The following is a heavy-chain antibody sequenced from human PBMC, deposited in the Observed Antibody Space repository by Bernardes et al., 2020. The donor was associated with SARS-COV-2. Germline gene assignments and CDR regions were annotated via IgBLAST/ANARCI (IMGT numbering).Heavy chain of an antibody. CDR1: GFSFSRFA. CDR2: VDGSSETI. J-gene: IGHJ2*01. CDR3: AKDFIVGDSLWYFDV. D-gene: IGHD4-17*01. Sequence: GGSLSLSCAGSGFSFSRFAMAWVRQAPGKGLEIVAGVDGSSETIFYANSVRGRFTISKDRSNNIVFLHMDSLTAADTATYYCAKDFIVGDSLWYFDVWGRGTLVTVSS. V-gene: IGHV3-23*01.